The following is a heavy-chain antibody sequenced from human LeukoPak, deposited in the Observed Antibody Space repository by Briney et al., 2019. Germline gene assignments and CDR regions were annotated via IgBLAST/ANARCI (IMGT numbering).Heavy chain of an antibody. V-gene: IGHV1-69*13. Sequence: GASVKVSCKASGGTLSSYAISWVRQAPGQGLEWMGGIIPIFGTANYAQKFQGRVTITADESTSTAYMELSSLRSEDTAVYYCARDGPDYYGSGSYYSDWGQGTLVTVSS. D-gene: IGHD3-10*01. CDR2: IIPIFGTA. CDR1: GGTLSSYA. CDR3: ARDGPDYYGSGSYYSD. J-gene: IGHJ4*02.